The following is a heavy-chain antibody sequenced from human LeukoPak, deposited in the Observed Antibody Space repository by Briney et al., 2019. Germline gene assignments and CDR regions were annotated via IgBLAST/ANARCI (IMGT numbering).Heavy chain of an antibody. V-gene: IGHV4-38-2*01. CDR2: IYHSGST. J-gene: IGHJ5*02. CDR3: ARHTYCSGGSCYFDP. CDR1: GYSISSGYY. D-gene: IGHD2-15*01. Sequence: PSETLSLTCAVSGYSISSGYYWGWIRQPPGKGLEWIGSIYHSGSTYYNPSLKCRVTISVDTSKNQFSLKLSSVTAADTAVYYCARHTYCSGGSCYFDPWGQGTLVTVSS.